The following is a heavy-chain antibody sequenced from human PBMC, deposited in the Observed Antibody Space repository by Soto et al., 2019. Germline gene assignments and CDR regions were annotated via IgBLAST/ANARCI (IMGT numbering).Heavy chain of an antibody. J-gene: IGHJ3*02. CDR3: AHIMITWGGVSALPDFDM. CDR1: GFSLSTSRVG. CDR2: IYWDDDR. V-gene: IGHV2-5*02. D-gene: IGHD3-16*01. Sequence: GPTLMNPTQTLTLTCSFSGFSLSTSRVGVAWIRQPPGKALEWLAIIYWDDDRRYSPSLKTRLAITQDTSKNQVVLTMTNLDPGDTATYSCAHIMITWGGVSALPDFDMWGQGTMVTVSS.